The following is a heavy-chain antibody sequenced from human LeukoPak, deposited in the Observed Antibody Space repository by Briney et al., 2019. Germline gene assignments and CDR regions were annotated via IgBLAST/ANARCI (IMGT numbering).Heavy chain of an antibody. J-gene: IGHJ4*02. CDR3: ARVLNYYDSSGYYYFNDY. V-gene: IGHV3-66*01. Sequence: PGGSLRLSCAASGFTVSSNYMSWVRQAPGKGLEWVSVIYSGGSTYYADSVKGRFTISSDNSKNTLYLQMNSLRAEDTAVYYCARVLNYYDSSGYYYFNDYWGQGTLVTVSS. CDR2: IYSGGST. CDR1: GFTVSSNY. D-gene: IGHD3-22*01.